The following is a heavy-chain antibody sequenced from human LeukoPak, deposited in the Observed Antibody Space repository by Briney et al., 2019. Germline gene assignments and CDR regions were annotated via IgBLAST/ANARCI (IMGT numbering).Heavy chain of an antibody. V-gene: IGHV3-53*01. CDR1: GFTVSSNY. CDR2: IYSGGST. J-gene: IGHJ4*02. D-gene: IGHD3-10*01. Sequence: GGSLRLSCAASGFTVSSNYMSWVRQAPGKGLEWVSVIYSGGSTYYADSVKGRFTISRDNSKNTLSLQMNILRAEDTAVFYCAKSLWFGEMGFDCWGQGTLVTVSS. CDR3: AKSLWFGEMGFDC.